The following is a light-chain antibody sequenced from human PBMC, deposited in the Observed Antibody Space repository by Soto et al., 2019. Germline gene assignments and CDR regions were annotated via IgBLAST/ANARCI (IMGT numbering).Light chain of an antibody. J-gene: IGKJ1*01. CDR3: QQYSSPPWT. Sequence: DIVMTQSPDSLAVSLGERATINCKSSQSLLYTSINKNYLAWYQQKPGQPPRLLFYWASTRESGVPDRFSGSGSGTDFTLTISSLQAEDVAVYYCQQYSSPPWTFGQGTRVEI. V-gene: IGKV4-1*01. CDR1: QSLLYTSINKNY. CDR2: WAS.